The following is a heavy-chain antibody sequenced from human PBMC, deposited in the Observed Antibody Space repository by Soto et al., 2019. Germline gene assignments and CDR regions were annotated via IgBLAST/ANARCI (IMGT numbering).Heavy chain of an antibody. V-gene: IGHV4-59*08. CDR2: IYVNGNI. Sequence: QVQLQESGPGLVKPSETLSLTCSVSGGSISSYYWSWIRQPPGKGLEWIGYIYVNGNINYNPSLKNRVTLSVDTSKNHFSLRLTAVTAADTAVYYCAKHGRPDGSRENYFDNWGQGTLVTVSS. CDR1: GGSISSYY. CDR3: AKHGRPDGSRENYFDN. D-gene: IGHD3-10*01. J-gene: IGHJ4*02.